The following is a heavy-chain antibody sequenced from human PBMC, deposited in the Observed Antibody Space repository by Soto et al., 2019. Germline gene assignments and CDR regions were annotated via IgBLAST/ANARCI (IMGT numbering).Heavy chain of an antibody. J-gene: IGHJ5*02. CDR1: GFTFGDYA. CDR3: TRDPGSYSSGWYGEA. Sequence: PGGSLRLSCTASGFTFGDYAMSWFRQAPGKGLEWVGFIRSKAYGGTTEYAASVKGRFTISRDDSKSIAYLQMNSLKTEDTAVYYCTRDPGSYSSGWYGEAWGQGTLVTVSS. D-gene: IGHD6-19*01. V-gene: IGHV3-49*03. CDR2: IRSKAYGGTT.